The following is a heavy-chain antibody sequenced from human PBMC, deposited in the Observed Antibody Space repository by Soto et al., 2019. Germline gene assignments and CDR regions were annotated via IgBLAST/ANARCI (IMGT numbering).Heavy chain of an antibody. V-gene: IGHV3-23*01. CDR2: ISGSGGST. CDR3: ARQEGAIAAAGQMGSLRYYYYGMDV. Sequence: GGSLRLSCAASGFTFSSYAMSWVRQAPGKGLEWVSAISGSGGSTYYADSVKGRFTISRDNSKNTLYLQMNSLRAEDTAVYYCARQEGAIAAAGQMGSLRYYYYGMDVRGQGTTVTVSS. D-gene: IGHD6-13*01. CDR1: GFTFSSYA. J-gene: IGHJ6*02.